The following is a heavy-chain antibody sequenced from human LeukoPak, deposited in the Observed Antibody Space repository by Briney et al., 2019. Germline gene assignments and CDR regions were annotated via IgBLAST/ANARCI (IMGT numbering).Heavy chain of an antibody. CDR2: ISGSGGST. CDR3: TKDLISMDGIWLADC. J-gene: IGHJ4*02. CDR1: GFTFSSYA. D-gene: IGHD3-16*01. Sequence: GGSLRLSCAASGFTFSSYAMSWVRQAPGKGLEWVSAISGSGGSTYYADSVRGRFTISRDNSQNTVYLQMHDLRAEDTALYYCTKDLISMDGIWLADCWGQGTLVTVSS. V-gene: IGHV3-23*01.